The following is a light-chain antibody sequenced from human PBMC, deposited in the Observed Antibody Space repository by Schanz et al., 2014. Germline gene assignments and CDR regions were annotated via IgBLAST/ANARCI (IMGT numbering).Light chain of an antibody. V-gene: IGLV2-14*01. Sequence: QSALTQPASVSGSPGQSITISCTGTSSDVGGYNYVSWYQQHPGKAPKLMIYDVNNRPSGVSNRFSGSKSGNTASLTISGLQAEDEADYYCCSYAGNYTRVFGGGTKLTVL. CDR2: DVN. CDR1: SSDVGGYNY. CDR3: CSYAGNYTRV. J-gene: IGLJ2*01.